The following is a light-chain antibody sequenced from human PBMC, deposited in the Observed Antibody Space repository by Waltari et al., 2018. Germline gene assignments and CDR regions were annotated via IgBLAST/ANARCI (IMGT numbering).Light chain of an antibody. CDR2: EVS. CDR3: ISYAGSNNLGV. Sequence: QSALPQPPSASGSPGQSVTISCTGTSSDVGGYKYVSWFQQHPGKAPKLMIYEVSKRASGVPDRFSGSKSGNTASLTVSGLQAEDEADYYCISYAGSNNLGVFGTGTKVTVL. J-gene: IGLJ1*01. CDR1: SSDVGGYKY. V-gene: IGLV2-8*01.